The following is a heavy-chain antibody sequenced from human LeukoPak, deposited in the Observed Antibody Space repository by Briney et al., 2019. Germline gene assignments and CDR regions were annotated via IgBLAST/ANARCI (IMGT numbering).Heavy chain of an antibody. V-gene: IGHV3-23*01. CDR3: AKVAARRDYEAYFEY. J-gene: IGHJ4*01. CDR1: GLTFSIYA. Sequence: GGSLRLSCAASGLTFSIYAMSWVRQAPGKGLEWVAAISSSGGTTYYADSMRGRFSISRDNPKSMLFLEMSSLRADDTAVYYCAKVAARRDYEAYFEYWGHGTQVAVSS. CDR2: ISSSGGTT. D-gene: IGHD5-24*01.